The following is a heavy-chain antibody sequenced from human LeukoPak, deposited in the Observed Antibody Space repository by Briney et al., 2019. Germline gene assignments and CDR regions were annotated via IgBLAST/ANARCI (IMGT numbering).Heavy chain of an antibody. Sequence: GGPLRLSCAASGFTFSSYSMNWVRQAPGKGLEWVSSISSSSSYIYYADSVKGRFTISRDNAKNSLYLQMNSLRAEDTAVYYCARDALGALGYWGQGTLVTVSS. CDR3: ARDALGALGY. J-gene: IGHJ4*02. V-gene: IGHV3-21*01. D-gene: IGHD3-16*01. CDR1: GFTFSSYS. CDR2: ISSSSSYI.